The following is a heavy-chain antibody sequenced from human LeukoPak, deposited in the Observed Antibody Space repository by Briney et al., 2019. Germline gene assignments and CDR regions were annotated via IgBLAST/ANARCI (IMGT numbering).Heavy chain of an antibody. CDR2: IKQDGSEK. J-gene: IGHJ4*02. Sequence: GGSLRLSCAASGFTFSSYWMSWVRQAPGKGLEWVASIKQDGSEKYYVDSVKGRFTISRDNSKNTLYLQMNSLRAEDTAVYYCARDRGYSGYDEYYFDYWGQGTLVTVSS. CDR3: ARDRGYSGYDEYYFDY. D-gene: IGHD5-12*01. V-gene: IGHV3-7*03. CDR1: GFTFSSYW.